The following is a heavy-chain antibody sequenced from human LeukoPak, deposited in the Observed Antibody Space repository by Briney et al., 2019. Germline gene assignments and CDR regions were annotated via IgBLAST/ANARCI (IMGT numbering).Heavy chain of an antibody. Sequence: SETLSLTCTVSGGSISSSPYYWGWIRQPPGKGLEWIGSIYYSGTTHYNPSLESRVTISVDTSKNQVYLKLSSVTAADTAVYFCAKFYFDSSGYYDVFDIWGQGTMVTVSS. J-gene: IGHJ3*02. CDR3: AKFYFDSSGYYDVFDI. CDR1: GGSISSSPYY. V-gene: IGHV4-39*07. CDR2: IYYSGTT. D-gene: IGHD3-22*01.